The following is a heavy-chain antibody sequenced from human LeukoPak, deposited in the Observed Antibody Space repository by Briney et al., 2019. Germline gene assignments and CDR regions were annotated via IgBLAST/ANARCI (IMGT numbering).Heavy chain of an antibody. V-gene: IGHV1-69*01. D-gene: IGHD3-22*01. J-gene: IGHJ6*02. CDR2: IIPIFGTA. CDR3: ATHYYDSSGYYYYGMDV. Sequence: ASVKASCKASGGTFSSYAISWVRQAPGQGLEWMGGIIPIFGTANYAQKFQGRVTITADESTSTAYMELSSLRSEDTAVYYCATHYYDSSGYYYYGMDVWGQGTTVTVSS. CDR1: GGTFSSYA.